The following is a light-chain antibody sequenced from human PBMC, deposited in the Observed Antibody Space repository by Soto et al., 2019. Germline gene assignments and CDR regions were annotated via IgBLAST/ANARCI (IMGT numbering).Light chain of an antibody. J-gene: IGKJ1*01. V-gene: IGKV1-5*03. CDR2: KAS. Sequence: DIQMTQSPSTLSASIRDRVTITSRASQSISIWLAWYQQKPGKAPKILIYKASSLESGVPSRFSGSGSGTEFTLTISSLQPDDFATYYCQQYSTYTPRTFGQGGKVDI. CDR3: QQYSTYTPRT. CDR1: QSISIW.